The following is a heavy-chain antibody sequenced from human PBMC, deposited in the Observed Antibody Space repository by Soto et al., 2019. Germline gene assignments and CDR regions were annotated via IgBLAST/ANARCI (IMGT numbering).Heavy chain of an antibody. CDR3: ARDIAFDI. Sequence: AFGVTISDLGVRWVRQAPGKGLEWVAVIWYDGNNKYYADSVKGRFTISRDNSKNTLYLQMNSLRSEDTAVYYCARDIAFDIWGQGTMVTVSS. CDR1: GVTISDLG. V-gene: IGHV3-33*08. CDR2: IWYDGNNK. J-gene: IGHJ3*02.